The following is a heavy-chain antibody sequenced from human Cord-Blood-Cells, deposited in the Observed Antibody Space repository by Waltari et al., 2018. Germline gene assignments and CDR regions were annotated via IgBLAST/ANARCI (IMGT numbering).Heavy chain of an antibody. V-gene: IGHV1-24*01. J-gene: IGHJ6*02. CDR2: FEPEEGET. CDR3: ATGDYSNYYYYGMDV. Sequence: QVQLVQSGAEVKKPGASVTVSCKVSGYTLTELSMHWVRQHPGKGLEWMGGFEPEEGETSYAQKCQGRVTMTEETPTDTAYMELSSLRSEDTAVYYCATGDYSNYYYYGMDVWGQGTTVTVSS. D-gene: IGHD4-4*01. CDR1: GYTLTELS.